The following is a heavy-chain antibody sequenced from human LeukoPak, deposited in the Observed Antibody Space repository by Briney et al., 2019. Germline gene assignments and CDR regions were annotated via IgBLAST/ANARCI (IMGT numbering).Heavy chain of an antibody. CDR2: INPDGRTA. J-gene: IGHJ5*02. V-gene: IGHV3-74*01. CDR1: GFTFSDYW. CDR3: ARATAFQFMGTYIS. D-gene: IGHD1-7*01. Sequence: GGSLRLSCAASGFTFSDYWMYWVRQGPGKRLLSVSRINPDGRTAHYADSVTGRFTTPRDNARNTVYLQMNSLRAEDTGVYYCARATAFQFMGTYISWGLGVLVTVSS.